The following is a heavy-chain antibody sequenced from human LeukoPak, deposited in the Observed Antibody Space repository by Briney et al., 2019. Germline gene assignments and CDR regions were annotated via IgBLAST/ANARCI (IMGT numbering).Heavy chain of an antibody. CDR2: VNPGGDST. J-gene: IGHJ4*02. CDR1: GFTFGIYS. CDR3: AKDRAGTPWAD. Sequence: GGSLRLSCAASGFTFGIYSMTWVRQAPGKGLEWVSTVNPGGDSTYYADSVKGWFTISRDNSKNTVYLQMSSLRAEDTAIYYCAKDRAGTPWADWGQGTLVTVSS. V-gene: IGHV3-23*01. D-gene: IGHD1-1*01.